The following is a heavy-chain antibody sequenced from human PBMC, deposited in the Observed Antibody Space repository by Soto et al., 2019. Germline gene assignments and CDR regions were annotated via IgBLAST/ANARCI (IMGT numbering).Heavy chain of an antibody. CDR1: GGPFSSGGYY. CDR3: ARGDSTVSSVFDY. J-gene: IGHJ4*02. CDR2: IYQNGDT. D-gene: IGHD4-17*01. V-gene: IGHV4-31*03. Sequence: SGTLSLTCTVSGGPFSSGGYYWSWIRQEPGKGLEWIGYIYQNGDTSYNPSLKSRVTISADTSKTQFSLKLSSVTAADTAVYYCARGDSTVSSVFDYWGQGMLVTVSS.